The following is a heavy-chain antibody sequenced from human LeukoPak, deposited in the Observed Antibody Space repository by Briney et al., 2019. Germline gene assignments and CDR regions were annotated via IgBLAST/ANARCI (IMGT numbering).Heavy chain of an antibody. J-gene: IGHJ4*02. V-gene: IGHV3-74*01. CDR2: IYNDGSST. D-gene: IGHD1-14*01. CDR3: ARGASNRFAY. CDR1: GFTFSNYW. Sequence: GSLRLSCAASGFTFSNYWMRWVRQAPGKGLVWVSRIYNDGSSTNYADSVKGRFTISGDNAKHTLYVQMNSLRREDTAVYYCARGASNRFAYWGQGTLVTVSS.